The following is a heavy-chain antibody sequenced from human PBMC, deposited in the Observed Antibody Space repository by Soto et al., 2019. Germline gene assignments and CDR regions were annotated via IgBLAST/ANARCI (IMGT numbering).Heavy chain of an antibody. V-gene: IGHV4-39*01. CDR1: GGSISSSSYY. CDR2: IYYSGST. J-gene: IGHJ3*02. CDR3: ARRRAVVVVAATSGAFDI. D-gene: IGHD2-15*01. Sequence: SETLSLTCTVSGGSISSSSYYWGWIRQPPGKGLEWIGSIYYSGSTYYNPSLKSRVTISVDTSKNQFSLKLSSVTAADTAVYYCARRRAVVVVAATSGAFDIWGQGTIVTVSS.